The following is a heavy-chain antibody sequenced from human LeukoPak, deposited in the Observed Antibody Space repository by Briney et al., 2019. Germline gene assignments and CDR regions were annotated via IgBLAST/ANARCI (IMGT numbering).Heavy chain of an antibody. CDR3: AKGGQDYDDSSMDV. D-gene: IGHD3-22*01. CDR2: IRYDGSNK. CDR1: GFTFSSYG. V-gene: IGHV3-30*02. Sequence: GGSLRLSCAASGFTFSSYGMHWVRQAPGKGLEWVAFIRYDGSNKYYADSVKGRFTISRDNSKNTPYLQMNSLRAEDTAVYYGAKGGQDYDDSSMDVWGKGTTVTVSS. J-gene: IGHJ6*04.